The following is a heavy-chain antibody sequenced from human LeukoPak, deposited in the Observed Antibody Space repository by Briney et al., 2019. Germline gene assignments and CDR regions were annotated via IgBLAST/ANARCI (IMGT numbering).Heavy chain of an antibody. CDR3: ARGQTGNRRPLQYYFDY. D-gene: IGHD7-27*01. V-gene: IGHV4-30-2*01. CDR1: GGSISSGGYY. J-gene: IGHJ4*02. CDR2: IYHSGST. Sequence: SETLSLTCTVSGGSISSGGYYWSWIRQPPGKGLEWIGYIYHSGSTYYNPSLKSRVTISVDRSKNQFSLKLSSVTAADTAVYYGARGQTGNRRPLQYYFDYGGQEPLVTVSS.